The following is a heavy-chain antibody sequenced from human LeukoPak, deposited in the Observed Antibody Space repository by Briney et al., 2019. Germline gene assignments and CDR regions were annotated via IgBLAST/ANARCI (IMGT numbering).Heavy chain of an antibody. J-gene: IGHJ6*03. D-gene: IGHD6-6*01. CDR2: IYYSGST. CDR3: ARASSSSPLYYYYYMDV. V-gene: IGHV4-59*01. Sequence: SETLSLTCTVSGGSISSYYWSWIRQPPGKGLEWIGYIYYSGSTNYNPSLKSRVTISVDTSKNQFSLKLSSVTAADTAVYYCARASSSSPLYYYYYMDVWGKGTTVTVSS. CDR1: GGSISSYY.